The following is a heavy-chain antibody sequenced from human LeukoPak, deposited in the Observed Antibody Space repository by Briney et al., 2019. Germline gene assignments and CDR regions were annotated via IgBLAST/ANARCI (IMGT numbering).Heavy chain of an antibody. CDR2: THTGGSN. J-gene: IGHJ6*03. D-gene: IGHD3-9*01. V-gene: IGHV4-4*09. CDR1: GYSISTYY. CDR3: ARCGTQRAFYDVLTGSYDYYHYYYMDV. Sequence: SETLSLTCTVSGYSISTYYWSWIRQPPGQGLEWIGYTHTGGSNNYNPSLKSRVTISVDTYKRQFSLKLSSGTAADTAVYYCARCGTQRAFYDVLTGSYDYYHYYYMDVWGKGATVTVSS.